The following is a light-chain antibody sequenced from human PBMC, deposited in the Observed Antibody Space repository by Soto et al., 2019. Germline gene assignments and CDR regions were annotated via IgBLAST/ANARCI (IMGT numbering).Light chain of an antibody. CDR2: GQS. J-gene: IGKJ1*01. V-gene: IGKV3-15*01. CDR1: QGLXSN. Sequence: IVMTQSPCTLSVSPGDSATLSCRASQGLXSNFVWYQQKPGQAPRVLIXGQSTRVTAIPARFIGSGSDKEFTLTISSLQSEDFAVYYCRQYNNWPPGTFGQGTKVDIK. CDR3: RQYNNWPPGT.